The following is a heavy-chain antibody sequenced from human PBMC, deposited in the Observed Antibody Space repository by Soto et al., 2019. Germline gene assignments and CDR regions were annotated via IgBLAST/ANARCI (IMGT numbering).Heavy chain of an antibody. D-gene: IGHD6-13*01. Sequence: GGSLRLSCTASGFTFGDYAMSWVRQAPGKGLEWVGFIRSKAYGGTTEYAASVKGRFTISRDDSKSIAYLQMNSLKTEYTAVYYCNRVGRHSSSWYYGNYYYYGMYVWGKGTTVTASS. CDR1: GFTFGDYA. CDR2: IRSKAYGGTT. J-gene: IGHJ6*04. V-gene: IGHV3-49*04. CDR3: NRVGRHSSSWYYGNYYYYGMYV.